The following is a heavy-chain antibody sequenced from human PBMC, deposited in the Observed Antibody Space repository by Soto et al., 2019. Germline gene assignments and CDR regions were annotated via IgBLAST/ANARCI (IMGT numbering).Heavy chain of an antibody. CDR1: GFTFSSYS. Sequence: PGGSLRLSCAASGFTFSSYSMNWVRQAPGKGLEWVSFISNNGSYKYYADSVKGRFTISRDNSKNTLYLQMNSLRAEDTAVYYCAKALMIVVVQLIDYWGQGTLVTVSS. CDR3: AKALMIVVVQLIDY. J-gene: IGHJ4*02. D-gene: IGHD3-22*01. V-gene: IGHV3-30*02. CDR2: ISNNGSYK.